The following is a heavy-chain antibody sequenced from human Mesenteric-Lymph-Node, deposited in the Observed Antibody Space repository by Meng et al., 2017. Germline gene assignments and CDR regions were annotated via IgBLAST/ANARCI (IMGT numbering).Heavy chain of an antibody. Sequence: ASVKVSCKASGYTFTGYYMHWVRQATGQGLEWMGWMNPNSGNTGYAQKFQGRVTITRNTSISTAYMEMSSLRSEDTAVYYCARALYRGSYYVYGMDVWGQGTTVTVSS. J-gene: IGHJ6*02. CDR2: MNPNSGNT. V-gene: IGHV1-8*03. CDR1: GYTFTGYY. CDR3: ARALYRGSYYVYGMDV. D-gene: IGHD1-26*01.